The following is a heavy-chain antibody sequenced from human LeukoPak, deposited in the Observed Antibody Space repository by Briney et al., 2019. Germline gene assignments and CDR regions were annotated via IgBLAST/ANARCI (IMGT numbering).Heavy chain of an antibody. J-gene: IGHJ4*02. Sequence: PSETLSLTCTVSGDSIRPHYWSWIRQPPGRGLEWIAFTFYSVSTNYNPSLKSRVTISVDTSKNQFSLRLSSVTAADTAVYYCARHSGYEYDYWGQGTLVTVSS. CDR1: GDSIRPHY. CDR2: TFYSVST. D-gene: IGHD5-12*01. V-gene: IGHV4-59*11. CDR3: ARHSGYEYDY.